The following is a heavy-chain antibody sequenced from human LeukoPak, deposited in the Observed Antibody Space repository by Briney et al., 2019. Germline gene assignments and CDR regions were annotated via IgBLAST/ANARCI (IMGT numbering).Heavy chain of an antibody. CDR3: ARDWVEYSSGWYTKGNYFDY. V-gene: IGHV4-39*07. J-gene: IGHJ4*02. CDR2: IYYSGST. D-gene: IGHD6-19*01. CDR1: GGSISSSSYY. Sequence: SETLSLTCTVSGGSISSSSYYWGWIRQPPGKGLEWIGSIYYSGSTHYNPSLKSRVTISVDTSKNQFSLKLSSVTAADTAVYYCARDWVEYSSGWYTKGNYFDYWGQGTLVTVSS.